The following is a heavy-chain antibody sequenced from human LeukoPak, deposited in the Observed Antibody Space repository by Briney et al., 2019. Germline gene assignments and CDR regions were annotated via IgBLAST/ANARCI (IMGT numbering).Heavy chain of an antibody. CDR2: IYYSGSA. CDR1: GGSISSGDYY. CDR3: AREGSTGASRYFDY. J-gene: IGHJ4*02. V-gene: IGHV4-30-4*08. Sequence: SQTLSLTCTVSGGSISSGDYYWSWIRQPPGKGLEWIGYIYYSGSAYYNPSLKSRVTISVDTSKNQFSLKLSSVTAADTAVYYCAREGSTGASRYFDYWGQGTLVTVSS. D-gene: IGHD1-26*01.